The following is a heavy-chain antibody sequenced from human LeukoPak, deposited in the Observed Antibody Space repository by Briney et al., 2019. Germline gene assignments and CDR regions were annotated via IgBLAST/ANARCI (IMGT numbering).Heavy chain of an antibody. CDR1: GFTFSRYA. Sequence: GGSLRLPCAASGFTFSRYAMHWVRQAPGKGLEYVSAISSNGGSTYYVNFVKGRFTISRDNSKNTLFLQMGCLRAEDMAVYYCARVGDSGAFDIWGQGKMVTVSS. V-gene: IGHV3-64*01. D-gene: IGHD5-12*01. CDR2: ISSNGGST. CDR3: ARVGDSGAFDI. J-gene: IGHJ3*02.